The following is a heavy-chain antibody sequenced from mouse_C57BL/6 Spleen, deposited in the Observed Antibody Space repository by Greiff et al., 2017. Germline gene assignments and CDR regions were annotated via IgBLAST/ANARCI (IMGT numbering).Heavy chain of an antibody. CDR2: IDPANGNT. CDR1: GFNIKNTY. CDR3: AHYYGSSPWDFDY. J-gene: IGHJ2*01. Sequence: VQLKESVAELVRPGASVKLSCTASGFNIKNTYMHWVKQRPEQGLEWIGRIDPANGNTKYAPKFQGKATITADTSSNTAYLQLSILTSEDTAIYYCAHYYGSSPWDFDYWGQGTTLTVSS. V-gene: IGHV14-3*01. D-gene: IGHD1-1*01.